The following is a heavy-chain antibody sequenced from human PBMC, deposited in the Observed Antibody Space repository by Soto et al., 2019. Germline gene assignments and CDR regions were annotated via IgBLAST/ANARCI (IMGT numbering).Heavy chain of an antibody. CDR1: GFTFSSYG. V-gene: IGHV3-33*01. CDR2: IWYDGSNK. J-gene: IGHJ6*02. CDR3: ARSSGPMVYYGMDV. D-gene: IGHD6-19*01. Sequence: QVQLVESGGGVVHPGRSLRLSCAASGFTFSSYGMHWVRQAPGKGLEWVAVIWYDGSNKYYADSVKGRFTISRDNSKNTLYLQMNSLRAEDTAVYYCARSSGPMVYYGMDVWGQGTTVTVSS.